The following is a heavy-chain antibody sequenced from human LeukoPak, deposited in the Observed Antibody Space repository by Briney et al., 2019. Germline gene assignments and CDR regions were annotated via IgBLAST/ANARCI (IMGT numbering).Heavy chain of an antibody. CDR2: IYYSGST. CDR1: GGSISSSSYY. V-gene: IGHV4-39*01. Sequence: SETLSLTFTVSGGSISSSSYYWGWIRQPPGKGLEWIGSIYYSGSTYYNPSLKSRVTISVDTSKNQFSLKLSSVTAADTAVYYCASRTIENDYWGQGTLVTVSS. CDR3: ASRTIENDY. J-gene: IGHJ4*02. D-gene: IGHD3-9*01.